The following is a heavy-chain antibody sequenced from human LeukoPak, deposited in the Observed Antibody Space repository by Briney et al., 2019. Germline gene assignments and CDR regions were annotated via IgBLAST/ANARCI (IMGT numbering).Heavy chain of an antibody. CDR2: ISGSGGST. Sequence: PGGSLRLSCAASGFTFSSYAMSWVRQAPGKGLEWVSAISGSGGSTYYADSVRGRFTISRDNSKNTLYLQMNSLRAEDTAVYYCAKGTIWSGYYCFDYWGQGTLVTVSS. V-gene: IGHV3-23*01. J-gene: IGHJ4*02. CDR1: GFTFSSYA. D-gene: IGHD3-3*01. CDR3: AKGTIWSGYYCFDY.